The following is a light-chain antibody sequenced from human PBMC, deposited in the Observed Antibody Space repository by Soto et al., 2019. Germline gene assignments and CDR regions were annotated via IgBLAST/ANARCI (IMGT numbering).Light chain of an antibody. CDR1: QDISNY. Sequence: DIQMTQSPSSLSASVGDRVTITCQASQDISNYLNWYQQNPGKAPKLLIYDASNLETGVPSRFSGSGSGTDFTFTISSLQPEDISTYYCQQYDNVPWTFGQGTKVEIK. CDR2: DAS. V-gene: IGKV1-33*01. J-gene: IGKJ1*01. CDR3: QQYDNVPWT.